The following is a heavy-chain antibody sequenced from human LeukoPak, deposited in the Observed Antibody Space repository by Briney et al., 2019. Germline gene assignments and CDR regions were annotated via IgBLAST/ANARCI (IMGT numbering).Heavy chain of an antibody. D-gene: IGHD3-22*01. J-gene: IGHJ4*02. Sequence: AASVKVFCKVSGYTLTELSMHWVRQAPGKGLEWMGGFDPEDGETIYAEKFQGRVTMTEDTSTDTAYVELRSLRSEDSAVYHCATGLKYYDSNCYLGYWGQGTLVTVSS. CDR3: ATGLKYYDSNCYLGY. CDR1: GYTLTELS. CDR2: FDPEDGET. V-gene: IGHV1-24*01.